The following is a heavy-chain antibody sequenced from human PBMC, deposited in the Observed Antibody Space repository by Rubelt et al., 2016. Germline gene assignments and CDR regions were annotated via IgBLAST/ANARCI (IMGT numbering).Heavy chain of an antibody. CDR2: IYYSGST. J-gene: IGHJ4*02. CDR3: ARTYYDFWSGPHYFDY. D-gene: IGHD3-3*01. V-gene: IGHV4-39*07. CDR1: GGSISSSSYY. Sequence: QLQLQESGPGLVKPSETLSLTCTVSGGSISSSSYYWGWIRQPPGKGLEWIGSIYYSGSTYYNPSLMRRVTISVDTSKNQFSLKLSSVTAADTAVYYCARTYYDFWSGPHYFDYWGQGTLVTVSS.